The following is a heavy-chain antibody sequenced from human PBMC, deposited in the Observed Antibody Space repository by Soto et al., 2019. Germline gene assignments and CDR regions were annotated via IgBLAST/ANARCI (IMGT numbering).Heavy chain of an antibody. V-gene: IGHV1-69*13. CDR3: ARGLGRYFDWLSRLDY. J-gene: IGHJ4*02. Sequence: SVKVSCKASGGTFSSYAISWVRQAPGQGLEWMGGIIPIFGTANYAQKFQGRVTITADESTSTAYMELSSLRSEDTAVYYCARGLGRYFDWLSRLDYWGQGTLVTVSS. CDR1: GGTFSSYA. D-gene: IGHD3-9*01. CDR2: IIPIFGTA.